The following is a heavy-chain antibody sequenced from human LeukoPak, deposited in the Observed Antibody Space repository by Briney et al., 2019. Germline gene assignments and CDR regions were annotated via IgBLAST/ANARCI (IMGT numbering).Heavy chain of an antibody. D-gene: IGHD6-19*01. CDR3: ARVSSSGWYGGVDY. CDR1: GGSVSSGSYY. CDR2: IYYSGST. Sequence: SETLSLTCTVSGGSVSSGSYYWSWIRQPPGKGLEWIGYIYYSGSTNYNPPLKSRVTISVDTSKNQFSLKLSSVTAADTAVYYCARVSSSGWYGGVDYWGQGTLVTVSS. V-gene: IGHV4-61*01. J-gene: IGHJ4*02.